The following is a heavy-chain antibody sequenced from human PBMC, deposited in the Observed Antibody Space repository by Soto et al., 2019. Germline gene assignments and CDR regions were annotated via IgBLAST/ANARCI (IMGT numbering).Heavy chain of an antibody. CDR3: ARGGYYDNSWGKLSHYGLDV. Sequence: QVQLAQSANEVKKPGASVRVSCKAAGYTFIRYGIAWVRQAPGQGLEWMGWISPYNDYTVYAQKFQGRVSMTADTSTRKVYMNLRGLKSEDTAVYYCARGGYYDNSWGKLSHYGLDVWGQGTSVSVSS. D-gene: IGHD3-16*01. CDR1: GYTFIRYG. V-gene: IGHV1-18*01. CDR2: ISPYNDYT. J-gene: IGHJ6*02.